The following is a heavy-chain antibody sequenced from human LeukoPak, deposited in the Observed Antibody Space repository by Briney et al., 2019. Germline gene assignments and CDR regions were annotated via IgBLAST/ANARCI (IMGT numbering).Heavy chain of an antibody. D-gene: IGHD4-11*01. J-gene: IGHJ5*02. CDR2: IIPILGIA. V-gene: IGHV1-69*02. Sequence: SVKVSCKASGGTCSSYTISWVRQAPGQGLEWMGRIIPILGIANYAQKFQGRVTITADKSTSTAYMELSSLRSEDTAVYYCARASTVPYNWFDPWGQGTLVTVSS. CDR1: GGTCSSYT. CDR3: ARASTVPYNWFDP.